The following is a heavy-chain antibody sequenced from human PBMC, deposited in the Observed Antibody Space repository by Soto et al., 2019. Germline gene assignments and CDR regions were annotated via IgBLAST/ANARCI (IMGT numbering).Heavy chain of an antibody. CDR3: ARGYYDSSGPEVFDY. CDR1: GFTVSSNY. Sequence: LRLSCAASGFTVSSNYMSWVRQAPGKGLEWVSVIYSGGSTYYADSVKGRFTISRDNSKNTLYLQMNSLRAEDTAVYYCARGYYDSSGPEVFDYWGQGTLVTVSS. CDR2: IYSGGST. V-gene: IGHV3-53*01. D-gene: IGHD3-22*01. J-gene: IGHJ4*02.